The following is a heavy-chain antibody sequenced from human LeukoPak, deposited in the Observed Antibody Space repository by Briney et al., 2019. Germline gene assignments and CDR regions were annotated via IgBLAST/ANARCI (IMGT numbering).Heavy chain of an antibody. D-gene: IGHD5-18*01. J-gene: IGHJ6*02. CDR3: ARDQVRDSYGYLGYYYGMDV. CDR1: GFTVSSNY. Sequence: GGSLRLSCAASGFTVSSNYMSWVRQAPGKGLEWVSVIYSGGSTYYADSVKGRFTISRDNSKNTLYLQMNSLRAEDTAVYYCARDQVRDSYGYLGYYYGMDVWGQGTTVTVSS. CDR2: IYSGGST. V-gene: IGHV3-66*01.